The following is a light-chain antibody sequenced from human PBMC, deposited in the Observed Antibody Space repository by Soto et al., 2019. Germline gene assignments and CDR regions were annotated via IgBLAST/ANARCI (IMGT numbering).Light chain of an antibody. Sequence: EIVLTQSPGTLSLSPGETATVSCRASQSINNYFLAWHQQRPGQAPRLLIFRASQRASGIPDRLRGSGSGTDFTLSITTLEPEDFAVYYCQQYTNAPRSFGEGTEVEIK. J-gene: IGKJ1*01. CDR3: QQYTNAPRS. CDR2: RAS. V-gene: IGKV3-20*01. CDR1: QSINNYF.